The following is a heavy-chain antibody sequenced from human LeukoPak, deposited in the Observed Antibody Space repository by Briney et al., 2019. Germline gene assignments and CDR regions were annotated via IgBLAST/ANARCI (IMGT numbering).Heavy chain of an antibody. CDR3: ARTSGYRKYYFDY. V-gene: IGHV4-59*01. Sequence: SETLSLTCTVSGGSISSYYWSWIRQPPGKGLEWIGYIYYSGSTNYNPSLKSRVTISVDTSKNQFSLNLSSVTAADTAVYYCARTSGYRKYYFDYWGQGTLVTVSS. J-gene: IGHJ4*02. CDR2: IYYSGST. CDR1: GGSISSYY. D-gene: IGHD3-3*01.